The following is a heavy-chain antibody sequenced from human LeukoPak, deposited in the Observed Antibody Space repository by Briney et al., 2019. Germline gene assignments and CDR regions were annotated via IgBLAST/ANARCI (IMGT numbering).Heavy chain of an antibody. D-gene: IGHD1-26*01. CDR2: ISWNSGSI. J-gene: IGHJ3*02. Sequence: PGRSLRLSCAAPELTFDDYAMNGVRQAPGKGLEWVSGISWNSGSIGYADSVKGRFTISRDNAKNSLYLQMNSLRAEDMALYYCAKDSGSYYSYAFDIWGQGTMVTVSS. V-gene: IGHV3-9*03. CDR1: ELTFDDYA. CDR3: AKDSGSYYSYAFDI.